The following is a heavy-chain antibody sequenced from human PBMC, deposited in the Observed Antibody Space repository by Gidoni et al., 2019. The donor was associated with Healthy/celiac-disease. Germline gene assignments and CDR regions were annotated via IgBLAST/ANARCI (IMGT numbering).Heavy chain of an antibody. CDR2: ISCDGSNK. V-gene: IGHV3-30*04. CDR1: GFTFRSYG. D-gene: IGHD3-10*01. CDR3: ARDSWPLLWFGEGPADY. Sequence: QVQLVESGRGVVLPGRSLRLSCAASGFTFRSYGMHWVRQATGKGLGWVAVISCDGSNKNYADSVKGRFTISRDNSKNTLYLQMNSLRAEDTAVYDCARDSWPLLWFGEGPADYWGQGTLVTVSS. J-gene: IGHJ4*02.